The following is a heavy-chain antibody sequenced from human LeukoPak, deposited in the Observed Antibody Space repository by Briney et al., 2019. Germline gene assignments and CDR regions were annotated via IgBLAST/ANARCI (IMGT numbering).Heavy chain of an antibody. D-gene: IGHD1-26*01. J-gene: IGHJ3*02. CDR3: ARDGSYLTADAFDI. Sequence: ASVKASCTASGYTFTPYAMNSVRQAPRQGLEWLGWNNTNTVKPTYAQGITGRVDFSLDTSISTAYLQISSLKAEETAGYYCARDGSYLTADAFDIWGQGTMCTVSS. V-gene: IGHV7-4-1*02. CDR2: NNTNTVKP. CDR1: GYTFTPYA.